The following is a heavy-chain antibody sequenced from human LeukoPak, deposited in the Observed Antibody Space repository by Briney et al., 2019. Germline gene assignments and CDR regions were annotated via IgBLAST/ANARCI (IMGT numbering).Heavy chain of an antibody. CDR2: IYPGDSDT. J-gene: IGHJ4*02. Sequence: GESLKISCKGSGYSFTSYWIGWVRQMPGKGLEWMGIIYPGDSDTRYSPSFQGQVTISADKSISTAYLQWSSLKASNTAMYYCERLAPDYYDSSGYYPPDYWGQGTLVTVSS. D-gene: IGHD3-22*01. CDR1: GYSFTSYW. V-gene: IGHV5-51*01. CDR3: ERLAPDYYDSSGYYPPDY.